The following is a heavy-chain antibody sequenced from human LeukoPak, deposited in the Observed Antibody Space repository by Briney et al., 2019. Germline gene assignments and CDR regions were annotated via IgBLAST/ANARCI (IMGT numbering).Heavy chain of an antibody. V-gene: IGHV1-69*13. Sequence: SVKVSCKASGGTFSSYAISWVRQAPGQGLEWMGGIIPIFGTANYAQKFQGRVTITADESTSTAYMELSSLRSEDTAVYYCARESYDSSGYYLYYFDYWGQGTLVTASS. CDR3: ARESYDSSGYYLYYFDY. D-gene: IGHD3-22*01. CDR2: IIPIFGTA. CDR1: GGTFSSYA. J-gene: IGHJ4*02.